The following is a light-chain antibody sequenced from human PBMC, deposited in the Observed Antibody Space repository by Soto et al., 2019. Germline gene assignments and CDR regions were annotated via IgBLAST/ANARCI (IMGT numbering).Light chain of an antibody. Sequence: DIQMTQSPSSLSASVGDRVTITCRASQSISSYLNWYQQKPGKDPKLLIYAASSLQSGVPSRFSGSGSGTDFNLAISRLQPEDSATYDCLQDINYTWTFGQGTKVDIK. CDR3: LQDINYTWT. CDR1: QSISSY. V-gene: IGKV1-39*01. J-gene: IGKJ1*01. CDR2: AAS.